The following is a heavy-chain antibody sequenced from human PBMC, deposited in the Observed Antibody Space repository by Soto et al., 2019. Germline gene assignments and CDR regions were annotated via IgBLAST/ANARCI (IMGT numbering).Heavy chain of an antibody. CDR2: ISSTTNYI. J-gene: IGHJ4*02. V-gene: IGHV3-21*06. Sequence: LRLSCAASGFTFTRYSMNWVRQAPGKGLEWVSSISSTTNYIYYGDSMKGRSTISRDNAKNSLYLEMNSLRAEDTAVYYCARESEDLTSNFDYWGQGTLVTVSS. CDR3: ARESEDLTSNFDY. CDR1: GFTFTRYS.